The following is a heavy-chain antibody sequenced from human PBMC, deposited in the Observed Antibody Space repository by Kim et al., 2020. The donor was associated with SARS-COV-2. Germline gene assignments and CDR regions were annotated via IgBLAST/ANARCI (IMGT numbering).Heavy chain of an antibody. CDR3: AAYRSGTYIFDC. CDR2: TYYTEGT. V-gene: IGHV4-39*07. J-gene: IGHJ4*02. D-gene: IGHD3-10*01. Sequence: SETLSLTCAVSGGSISTSGLSWGWIRQPPGKGLEWIGYTYYTEGTFYNPSLKSRLTMSLETSKNQFSLRLASVTAEDTAVYYCAAYRSGTYIFDCWGQGT. CDR1: GGSISTSGLS.